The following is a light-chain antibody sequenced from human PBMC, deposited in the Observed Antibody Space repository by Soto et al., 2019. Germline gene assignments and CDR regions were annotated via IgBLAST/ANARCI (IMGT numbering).Light chain of an antibody. CDR3: QQYNNWPPWT. V-gene: IGKV3-15*01. CDR2: GAS. J-gene: IGKJ1*01. CDR1: QSIGNN. Sequence: EIVMTQSPATLSVSPGERATLSCRASQSIGNNLAWYQHKPGQAPSLLIYGASTRASGVPVRFSGSGSKTEFTLTISSLQAEDFAVYYCQQYNNWPPWTFGPGPKVDIK.